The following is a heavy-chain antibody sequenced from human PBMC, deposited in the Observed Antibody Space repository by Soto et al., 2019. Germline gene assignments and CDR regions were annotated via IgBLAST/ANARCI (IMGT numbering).Heavy chain of an antibody. Sequence: GGSLKLSCAASGITINNYPMSWVSQAPGKGLDWVSGISGSGDRTYYADSAKGRFTISKDISRNSLSLQLDSLGVEDTAVYFCVKDDGGYPSTAPHWGQGTLVTVSS. D-gene: IGHD3-22*01. V-gene: IGHV3-23*01. CDR3: VKDDGGYPSTAPH. CDR1: GITINNYP. J-gene: IGHJ4*02. CDR2: ISGSGDRT.